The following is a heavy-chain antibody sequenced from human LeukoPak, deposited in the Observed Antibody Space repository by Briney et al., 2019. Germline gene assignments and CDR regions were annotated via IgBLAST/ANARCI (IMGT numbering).Heavy chain of an antibody. CDR3: ARDISQQLGPGFDY. CDR2: IWSDGSNK. J-gene: IGHJ4*02. CDR1: GFTFSTYA. D-gene: IGHD6-13*01. V-gene: IGHV3-33*01. Sequence: GGSLRLSCAASGFTFSTYAMHWVRQAPGKGLEWVAAIWSDGSNKYYADSVKGRFTISRDNSKNTLHLQMNSLRAEDTAVYYCARDISQQLGPGFDYWGLGTLVTVSS.